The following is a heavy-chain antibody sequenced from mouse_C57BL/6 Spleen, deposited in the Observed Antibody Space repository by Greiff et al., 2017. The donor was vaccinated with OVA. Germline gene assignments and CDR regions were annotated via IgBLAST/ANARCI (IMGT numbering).Heavy chain of an antibody. Sequence: AAEGVDFSRYWMSWVRRAPGKGLEWIGEINPDSSTINYAPSLKDKFIISRDNAKNTLYLQMSKVRSEDTALYYCARRDMVTGLDYWGQGTTLTVSS. J-gene: IGHJ2*01. D-gene: IGHD2-2*01. CDR2: INPDSSTI. CDR1: GVDFSRYW. CDR3: ARRDMVTGLDY. V-gene: IGHV4-1*01.